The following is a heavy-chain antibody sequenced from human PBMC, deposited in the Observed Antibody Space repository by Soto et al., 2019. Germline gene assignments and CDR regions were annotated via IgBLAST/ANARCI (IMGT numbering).Heavy chain of an antibody. D-gene: IGHD2-2*01. CDR1: GGSISSYY. J-gene: IGHJ3*02. CDR3: ARVFRRAMHAFDT. V-gene: IGHV4-59*01. CDR2: IYYSGST. Sequence: SETLSLTCTVSGGSISSYYWSWIRQPPGKGLEWIGYIYYSGSTNYNPSLKSRVTISVDTSKNQFSLKLSSVTPADTAVYYCARVFRRAMHAFDTWGQGTMVTVS.